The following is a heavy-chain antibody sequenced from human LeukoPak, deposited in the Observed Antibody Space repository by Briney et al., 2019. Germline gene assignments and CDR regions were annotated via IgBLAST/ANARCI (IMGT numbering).Heavy chain of an antibody. CDR2: IWYDGSNK. D-gene: IGHD3-22*01. CDR3: AKDRPFYYYDSSGYLTD. V-gene: IGHV3-30*02. J-gene: IGHJ4*02. Sequence: GGSLRLSCVTSGFIFSSYGMHWVRQAPGKGLEWVALIWYDGSNKYYADSVKGRFTISGDNSKNTLYLQMNSLRAEDTAVYYCAKDRPFYYYDSSGYLTDWGQGTLVTVSS. CDR1: GFIFSSYG.